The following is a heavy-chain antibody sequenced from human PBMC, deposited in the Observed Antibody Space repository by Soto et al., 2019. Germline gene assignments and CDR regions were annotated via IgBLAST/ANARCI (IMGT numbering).Heavy chain of an antibody. V-gene: IGHV3-15*01. CDR2: IKSKTDGGTT. D-gene: IGHD3-3*01. J-gene: IGHJ6*03. Sequence: GGSLRLSCAASGFTFSNAWMSWVRQAPGKGLEWVGRIKSKTDGGTTDYAAPVKGRFTISRDDSKNTLYLQMNSLKTEDTDVYYCTTDQTESYYDFWSGPGVYYYYYYMDVWGKGTTVTVSS. CDR3: TTDQTESYYDFWSGPGVYYYYYYMDV. CDR1: GFTFSNAW.